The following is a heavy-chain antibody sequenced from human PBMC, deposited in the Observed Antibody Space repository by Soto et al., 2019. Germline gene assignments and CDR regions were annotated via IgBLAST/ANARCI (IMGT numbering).Heavy chain of an antibody. CDR2: ISWNSGSI. CDR1: GFTFDDYA. CDR3: AKTLRTYYYCMDV. Sequence: DVQLVASGGGLVQPGRSLRLSCAASGFTFDDYAMHWVRQAPGKGLEWVSGISWNSGSIGYADSVKGRFTISRDNAKNSLYLQMNSLSADDTALYYCAKTLRTYYYCMDVWGKGTTVVVSS. V-gene: IGHV3-9*01. J-gene: IGHJ6*03.